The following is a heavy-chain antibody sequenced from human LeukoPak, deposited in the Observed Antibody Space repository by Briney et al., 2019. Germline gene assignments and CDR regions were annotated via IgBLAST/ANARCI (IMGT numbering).Heavy chain of an antibody. J-gene: IGHJ6*02. CDR1: GFTFSSYG. D-gene: IGHD2/OR15-2a*01. CDR2: IACEGSDK. V-gene: IGHV3-30*18. Sequence: QTGVSLRLSCAASGFTFSSYGMHWVRQAPGKGLEWGAVIACEGSDKYYADSVKGRFTISRDNPENTLYLQMNSLRPEDTGVYYCAKDPTTSSENYTAFGSSKPPVYYYYGMDVWGQGTTVTASS. CDR3: AKDPTTSSENYTAFGSSKPPVYYYYGMDV.